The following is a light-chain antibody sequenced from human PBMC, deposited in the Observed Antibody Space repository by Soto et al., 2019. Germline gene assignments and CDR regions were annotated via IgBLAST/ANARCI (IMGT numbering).Light chain of an antibody. Sequence: EIVLTQSPGTLSLSPGERATLSCRASQSVSSNYLAWYQQTPGQAPRLLIYGASSRATGIPDRFSGSGSGTDFTLTISRLEPEDLGLYYCQQYVASPRTFGGGTKVELK. CDR2: GAS. J-gene: IGKJ4*02. CDR1: QSVSSNY. V-gene: IGKV3-20*01. CDR3: QQYVASPRT.